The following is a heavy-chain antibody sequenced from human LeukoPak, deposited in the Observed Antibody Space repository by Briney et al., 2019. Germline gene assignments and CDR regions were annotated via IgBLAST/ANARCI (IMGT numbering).Heavy chain of an antibody. J-gene: IGHJ4*02. Sequence: ASVKVSCKASGYTFTGYYMHWVRQAPGQGLEWMGWINPNSGGTNYAQKFQGWVTMTRDTSISTAYMELSRLRSDDTAVYYCARDGSSSWYEVDYWGQGTLITVSS. V-gene: IGHV1-2*04. CDR3: ARDGSSSWYEVDY. CDR2: INPNSGGT. D-gene: IGHD6-13*01. CDR1: GYTFTGYY.